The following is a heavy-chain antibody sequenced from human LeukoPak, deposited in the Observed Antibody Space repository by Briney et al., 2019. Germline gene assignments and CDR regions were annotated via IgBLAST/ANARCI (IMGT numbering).Heavy chain of an antibody. CDR1: GGSISSSTYF. CDR3: ARGRLQLSPNWFDP. J-gene: IGHJ5*02. Sequence: SETLSLTCTVSGGSISSSTYFWGWIRQPPGKGLEWIGTIYYSGSTYYNPSLKSRVTISVDTSKNQFSLKLSSVTAADTAVYYCARGRLQLSPNWFDPWGQGTLVTVSS. D-gene: IGHD5-18*01. CDR2: IYYSGST. V-gene: IGHV4-39*07.